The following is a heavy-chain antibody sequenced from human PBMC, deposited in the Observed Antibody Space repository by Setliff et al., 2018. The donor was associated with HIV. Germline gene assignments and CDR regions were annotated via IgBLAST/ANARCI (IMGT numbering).Heavy chain of an antibody. D-gene: IGHD6-13*01. CDR2: INWDGRSI. Sequence: SLRLSCAASGFNFDDHGMHWVRQAPGKGLEWVSLINWDGRSIYYADSVKGRFTISRDNAENSVYLQMDSLRAEDTAVYFCAKGGSSSWYMFDYWGQGTLVTVSS. CDR1: GFNFDDHG. J-gene: IGHJ4*02. V-gene: IGHV3-43D*03. CDR3: AKGGSSSWYMFDY.